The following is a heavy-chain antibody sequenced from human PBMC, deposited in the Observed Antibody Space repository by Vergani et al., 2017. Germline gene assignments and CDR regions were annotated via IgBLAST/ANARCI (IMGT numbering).Heavy chain of an antibody. V-gene: IGHV4-34*01. CDR1: GGSFSGYY. CDR2: INHSGST. CDR3: ARVRGYGCGRLFDY. Sequence: QVQLQQWGAGLLKPSETLSLTCAVYGGSFSGYYWSWIRQPPGKGLEWIGEINHSGSTNYNPSLKRRVTISVDTSKNQCSLKLSSVTAADTAGYDCARVRGYGCGRLFDYWGQGTLVTVSS. J-gene: IGHJ4*02. D-gene: IGHD5-18*01.